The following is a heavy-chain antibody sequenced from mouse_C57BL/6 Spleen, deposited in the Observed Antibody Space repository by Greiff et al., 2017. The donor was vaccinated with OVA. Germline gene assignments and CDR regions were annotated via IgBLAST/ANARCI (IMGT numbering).Heavy chain of an antibody. Sequence: VQLQQSGAELARPGASVKMSCKASGYTFTSYTMHWVKQRPGQGLEWIGYINPSSGYTKYNQKFKDKATLTADKSSSTAYMQLSSLTSEDSAVYYCARDCGNPSLDYWGQGTTLTVSS. V-gene: IGHV1-4*01. CDR3: ARDCGNPSLDY. CDR2: INPSSGYT. J-gene: IGHJ2*01. CDR1: GYTFTSYT. D-gene: IGHD2-1*01.